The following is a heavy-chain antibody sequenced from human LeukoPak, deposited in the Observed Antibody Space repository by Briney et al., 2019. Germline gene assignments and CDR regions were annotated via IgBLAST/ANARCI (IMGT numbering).Heavy chain of an antibody. CDR3: AVIVVVTAPGDAFDI. D-gene: IGHD2-21*02. Sequence: KAGGSLRLSCAASGFTFSDYYMSWIRQAPGKGLEWVSYISSSGSTIYYADSVKGRFTISRDNAKNSLYLQMNSLRAEDTAVYYCAVIVVVTAPGDAFDIWGQGTMVTDSS. CDR1: GFTFSDYY. J-gene: IGHJ3*02. CDR2: ISSSGSTI. V-gene: IGHV3-11*01.